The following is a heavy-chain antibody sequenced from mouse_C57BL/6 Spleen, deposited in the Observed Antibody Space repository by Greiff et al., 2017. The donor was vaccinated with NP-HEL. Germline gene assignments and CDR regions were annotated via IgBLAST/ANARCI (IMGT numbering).Heavy chain of an antibody. D-gene: IGHD1-1*01. CDR3: ARELVASDY. Sequence: EVKLVESGGGLVKPGGSLKLSCAASGFTFSSYAMSWVRQTPEKRLEWVATISDGGSYTYYPDNVKGRFTISRDNAKNNLYLQMSHLKSEDTAMYYCARELVASDYWGQGTTLTVSS. CDR1: GFTFSSYA. V-gene: IGHV5-4*01. CDR2: ISDGGSYT. J-gene: IGHJ2*01.